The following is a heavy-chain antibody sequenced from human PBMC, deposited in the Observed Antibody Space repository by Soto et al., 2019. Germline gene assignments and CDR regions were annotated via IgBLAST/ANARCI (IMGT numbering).Heavy chain of an antibody. CDR2: IIPNIGNT. Sequence: ASVKVSCKASGYTFTSYGISWVRQAPGQGLEWMGWIIPNIGNTNYAQKFQGRVTITADTSTSTAYMELSSLRSEDTAVYYCARDPPLTTVTTETYYYYYMDVWGKGTTVTGSS. V-gene: IGHV1-18*01. CDR1: GYTFTSYG. CDR3: ARDPPLTTVTTETYYYYYMDV. J-gene: IGHJ6*03. D-gene: IGHD4-17*01.